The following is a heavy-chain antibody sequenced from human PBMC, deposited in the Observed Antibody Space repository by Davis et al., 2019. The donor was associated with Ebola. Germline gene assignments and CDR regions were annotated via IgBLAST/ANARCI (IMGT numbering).Heavy chain of an antibody. V-gene: IGHV4-59*11. CDR2: IYYTGNA. D-gene: IGHD5-18*01. CDR3: SRFGYGAY. J-gene: IGHJ4*02. CDR1: GVSISRHY. Sequence: PSETLSLTCTVSGVSISRHYWSWIRQPPGKRLEWIGSIYYTGNAYYNSSLASRATISVDTSKNQFSLNLSSVTAADTAVYFCSRFGYGAYWGQGTLVTVSS.